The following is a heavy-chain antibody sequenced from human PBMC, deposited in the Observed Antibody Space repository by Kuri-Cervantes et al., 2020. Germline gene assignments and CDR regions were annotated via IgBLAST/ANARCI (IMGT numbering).Heavy chain of an antibody. CDR1: GFTFSSYA. D-gene: IGHD6-6*01. CDR2: ISGSGGST. J-gene: IGHJ6*02. Sequence: GESLKISCAASGFTFSSYAMSWVRQAPGKGLEWVSAISGSGGSTYYADSVKGRFTISRDNSKNTLYLQMNSLRAEDTAVYYCTTVGVAAYYYYYYGMDVWGQGTTVTVSS. CDR3: TTVGVAAYYYYYYGMDV. V-gene: IGHV3-23*01.